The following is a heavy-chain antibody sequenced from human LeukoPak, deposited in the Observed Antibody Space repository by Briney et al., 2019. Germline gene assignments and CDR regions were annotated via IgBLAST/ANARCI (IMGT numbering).Heavy chain of an antibody. CDR2: IYYSGST. CDR3: ARGIAAAGEYYFDY. Sequence: SGTLSLTCTVSGGSFSPYYWSWIRQPPGKGLEWIGYIYYSGSTNYNPSLKSRVTISVDTSKNQFSLKLSSVTAADTAVYYCARGIAAAGEYYFDYWGQGTLVTVSS. CDR1: GGSFSPYY. J-gene: IGHJ4*02. D-gene: IGHD6-13*01. V-gene: IGHV4-59*12.